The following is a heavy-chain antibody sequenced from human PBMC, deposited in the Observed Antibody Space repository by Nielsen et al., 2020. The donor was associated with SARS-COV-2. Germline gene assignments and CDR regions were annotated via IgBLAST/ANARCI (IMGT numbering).Heavy chain of an antibody. CDR3: ARDWSRAADV. V-gene: IGHV4-4*02. Sequence: SETLSLTCAVSGGSVSSNDWWTWVRQSPGKGLEWIGEVSHSGSINYNPSLKSRVTLSMDKSKRQFSLRLTSVSAADTAVYYCARDWSRAADVWGQGTMVTVSS. CDR2: VSHSGSI. CDR1: GGSVSSNDW. D-gene: IGHD2-15*01. J-gene: IGHJ3*01.